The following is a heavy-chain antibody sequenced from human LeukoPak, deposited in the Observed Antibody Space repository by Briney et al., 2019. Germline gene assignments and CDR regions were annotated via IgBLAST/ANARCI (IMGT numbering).Heavy chain of an antibody. CDR2: IYYSGST. J-gene: IGHJ4*02. Sequence: KPSETLSLTCTVSGGSISSYYWSWIRQPPGKGLEWIGYIYYSGSTNYNPSLKSRVTISVDTSKNQFSLKLSSVTAADTAVYYCARGEIYFDYWGQGTLVTVSS. CDR3: ARGEIYFDY. CDR1: GGSISSYY. D-gene: IGHD1-26*01. V-gene: IGHV4-59*01.